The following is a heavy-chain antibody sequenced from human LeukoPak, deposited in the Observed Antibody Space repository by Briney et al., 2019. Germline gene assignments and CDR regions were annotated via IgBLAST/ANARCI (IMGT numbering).Heavy chain of an antibody. CDR1: GGSISSYY. V-gene: IGHV4-59*08. J-gene: IGHJ6*03. D-gene: IGHD6-19*01. CDR3: ARTPRPWYSSGWYRGTGGNYYMDV. Sequence: SETLSLTCTVSGGSISSYYWSWIRQPPGKGLEWIGYIYYSGSTNYNPSLKSRVTISVDTSKNQFSLKLSSVTAADTAVYYCARTPRPWYSSGWYRGTGGNYYMDVWGKGTTVTVSS. CDR2: IYYSGST.